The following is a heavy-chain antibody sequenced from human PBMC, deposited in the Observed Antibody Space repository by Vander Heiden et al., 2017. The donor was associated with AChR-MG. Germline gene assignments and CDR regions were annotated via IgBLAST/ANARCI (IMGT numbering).Heavy chain of an antibody. CDR3: SRNSGFQGVTAFDY. CDR1: GFTFTNYA. J-gene: IGHJ4*02. D-gene: IGHD3-10*01. Sequence: VQLLESGGGLVQPGGSLRLSCAASGFTFTNYAMTWVRQAPGKGLEWVSTLSGSGVTTYFANAVKGRFIISRDNSKYTLYLQMSRMRAQDTAIYYFSRNSGFQGVTAFDYWGQVALVTVSS. V-gene: IGHV3-23*01. CDR2: LSGSGVTT.